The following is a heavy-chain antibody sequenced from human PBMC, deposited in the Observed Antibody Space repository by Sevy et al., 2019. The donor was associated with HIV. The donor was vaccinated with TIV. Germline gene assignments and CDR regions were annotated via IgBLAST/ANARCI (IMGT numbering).Heavy chain of an antibody. V-gene: IGHV3-23*01. D-gene: IGHD6-13*01. Sequence: GGSLRLSCAASGFTFSSYAMSWVRQAPGKGLEWVSVISSSGGSTYYADSVKGRSTISRYNSKNTLYLQMNSLRAEDTAVDYCAKARIAAAGPYYFDYWGQGTLVTVSS. CDR1: GFTFSSYA. CDR3: AKARIAAAGPYYFDY. J-gene: IGHJ4*02. CDR2: ISSSGGST.